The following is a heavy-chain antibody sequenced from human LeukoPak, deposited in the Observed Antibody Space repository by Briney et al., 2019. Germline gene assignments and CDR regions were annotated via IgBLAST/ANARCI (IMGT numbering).Heavy chain of an antibody. J-gene: IGHJ3*02. D-gene: IGHD3-10*01. CDR2: IIPIIDKV. V-gene: IGHV1-69*04. Sequence: VASVKVSCKASGGSFTSYAFTWVRQAPGPGLEWMGRIIPIIDKVNYAQKFQGRLTFTADKSTSTAYMELSSLKSDDTAMYFCARGYGVEAFDIWGQGTMVTASS. CDR1: GGSFTSYA. CDR3: ARGYGVEAFDI.